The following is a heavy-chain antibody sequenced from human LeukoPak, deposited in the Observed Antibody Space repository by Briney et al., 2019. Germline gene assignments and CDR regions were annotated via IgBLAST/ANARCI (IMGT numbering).Heavy chain of an antibody. J-gene: IGHJ3*02. Sequence: SSETLSLTCAVYGGSFSGYYWSWIRQPPGKGLEWIGEINHSGSTNYNPSLKSRVTISVDTSKNQFSLKLSSVTAADTAVYYCASPPQMGSDAFDIWGQGTMVTVSS. CDR3: ASPPQMGSDAFDI. V-gene: IGHV4-34*01. CDR2: INHSGST. D-gene: IGHD5-24*01. CDR1: GGSFSGYY.